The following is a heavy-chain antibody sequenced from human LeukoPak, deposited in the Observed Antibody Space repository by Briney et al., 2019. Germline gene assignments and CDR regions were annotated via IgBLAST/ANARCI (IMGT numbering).Heavy chain of an antibody. CDR3: AISDSSGYYYV. Sequence: GGSLRLSCEGSAFTFSGHWMNWVRQTPGMGLEWVASIKEDGSERQYVDSVKGRFSISRDNTKGSLFLQLNSLRAEDTAVYYCAISDSSGYYYVWGQGTLVTVSS. CDR1: AFTFSGHW. CDR2: IKEDGSER. D-gene: IGHD3-22*01. V-gene: IGHV3-7*03. J-gene: IGHJ4*02.